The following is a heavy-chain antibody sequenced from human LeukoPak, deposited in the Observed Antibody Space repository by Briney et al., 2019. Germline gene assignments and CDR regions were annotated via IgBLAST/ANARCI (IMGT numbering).Heavy chain of an antibody. V-gene: IGHV3-23*01. CDR2: ISGSGGTT. J-gene: IGHJ4*02. CDR3: TKDLGTSQDFDY. CDR1: GFTFTDYA. Sequence: GGSLRLSCVASGFTFTDYAMSWVRQAPGKGLEWVSYISGSGGTTHYADSVKGRFTISRDNSKNTVYLQMNSLRDEDTAVYYCTKDLGTSQDFDYWGQGTLVTVSS.